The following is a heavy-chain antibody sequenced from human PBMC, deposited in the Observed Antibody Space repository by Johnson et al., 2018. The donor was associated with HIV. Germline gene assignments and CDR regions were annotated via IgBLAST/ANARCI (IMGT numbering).Heavy chain of an antibody. V-gene: IGHV3-33*08. CDR2: TRFDGSKK. Sequence: VHLVASGGGVVRPGRSLRLSCAASRFTLDDYGMSWVRQGPGKRLEWVAFTRFDGSKKYYAESVKGRFTISRDNSKTTLYLQMNSLKTEDTALYYCTAHYRNAFDIWGQGTMVTVSS. CDR3: TAHYRNAFDI. J-gene: IGHJ3*02. CDR1: RFTLDDYG. D-gene: IGHD1-26*01.